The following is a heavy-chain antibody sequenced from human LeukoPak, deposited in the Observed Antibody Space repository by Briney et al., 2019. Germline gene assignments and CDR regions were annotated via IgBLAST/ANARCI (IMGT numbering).Heavy chain of an antibody. V-gene: IGHV4-30-2*01. CDR1: GGSISSGGYS. D-gene: IGHD3-22*01. CDR3: ARERNWPDYYDSSGPFDY. CDR2: IYHSGST. J-gene: IGHJ4*02. Sequence: SQTLSLTCAVSGGSISSGGYSWSWIRQPPGKGLEWIGYIYHSGSTYYNPSLKGRVTISVDRSKNQFSLKLSSVTAADTAVYYCARERNWPDYYDSSGPFDYWGQGTLVTVSS.